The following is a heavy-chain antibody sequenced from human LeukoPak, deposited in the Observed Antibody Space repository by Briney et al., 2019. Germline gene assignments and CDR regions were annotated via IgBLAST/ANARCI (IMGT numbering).Heavy chain of an antibody. CDR1: GYTFRNYG. Sequence: GASVKVSCKASGYTFRNYGISWVRQAPGQGLEWMGWISAYNGNTKYAQKLQGRVTMTTDTSTNTAYTELRSLRSDDTAVYYCARGHCSGGRCYYYYYGMDVWGQGTTVTVSS. D-gene: IGHD2-15*01. J-gene: IGHJ6*02. V-gene: IGHV1-18*01. CDR3: ARGHCSGGRCYYYYYGMDV. CDR2: ISAYNGNT.